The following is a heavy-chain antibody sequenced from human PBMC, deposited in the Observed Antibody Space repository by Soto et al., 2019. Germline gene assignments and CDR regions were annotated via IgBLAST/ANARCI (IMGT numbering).Heavy chain of an antibody. V-gene: IGHV3-23*01. Sequence: PGGSLRLSCAASGFTFSSYAMDWVRQAPGKGLEWVPAISGSGGKTYYAESVKGRFTISRDSSKNTLFLQMNSLRAEDTAVYYCAKDYDDLRYYFDYWGQGTLVTVSS. CDR2: ISGSGGKT. CDR1: GFTFSSYA. CDR3: AKDYDDLRYYFDY. D-gene: IGHD3-16*01. J-gene: IGHJ4*02.